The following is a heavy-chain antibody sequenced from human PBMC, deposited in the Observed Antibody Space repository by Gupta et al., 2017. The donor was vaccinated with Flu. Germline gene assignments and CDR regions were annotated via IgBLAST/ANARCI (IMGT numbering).Heavy chain of an antibody. V-gene: IGHV3-73*02. CDR3: TRRRGEDSSGYYGY. CDR2: LRRKANSYAE. CDR1: GFTLSGSA. D-gene: IGHD3-22*01. Sequence: EVQLVESGGGLVQPGGSLKLSCAASGFTLSGSAMHWVRQAYGKGLEWCGRLRRKANSYAEEEAATGKGRFTIYRDDSKNTAYLQRNSMKNEDKAVYYCTRRRGEDSSGYYGYWGQGNLVTVS. J-gene: IGHJ4*02.